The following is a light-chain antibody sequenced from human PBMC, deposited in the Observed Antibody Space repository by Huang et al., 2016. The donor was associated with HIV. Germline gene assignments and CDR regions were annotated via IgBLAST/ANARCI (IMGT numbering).Light chain of an antibody. J-gene: IGKJ2*01. CDR3: QQYGGSLYT. CDR1: QSVSTDY. CDR2: GAS. Sequence: EIVLTQSPGTLSLSPGERVTLSGRASQSVSTDYLAWYKQRPGQATRLLIYGASSRATGIPERFSGSGYGTEFTLTISGLEHEDFAVYYCQQYGGSLYTFGQGTKLEIK. V-gene: IGKV3-20*01.